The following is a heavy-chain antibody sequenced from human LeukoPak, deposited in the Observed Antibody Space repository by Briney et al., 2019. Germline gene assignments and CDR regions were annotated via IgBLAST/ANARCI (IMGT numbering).Heavy chain of an antibody. CDR3: ARAFFRYCSGGSCYSYFDY. J-gene: IGHJ4*02. D-gene: IGHD2-15*01. CDR2: IIPIFGTA. CDR1: GGTFSSYA. Sequence: ASVKVSCKASGGTFSSYAISWVRQAPGQGLEWMGGIIPIFGTANYAQKFQGRVTITADESTSTAYMELSSLRSEDTAVYYCARAFFRYCSGGSCYSYFDYWGQGTLVTVSS. V-gene: IGHV1-69*13.